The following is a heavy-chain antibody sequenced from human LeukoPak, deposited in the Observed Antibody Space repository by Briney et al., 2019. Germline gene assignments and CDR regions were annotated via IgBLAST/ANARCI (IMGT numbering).Heavy chain of an antibody. CDR2: IYYSGNT. CDR3: AREGSGNFDY. V-gene: IGHV4-59*01. D-gene: IGHD2-15*01. CDR1: GGSINSYS. Sequence: PSETLSLTCTVSGGSINSYSWSWIRQSPGKGLEWIGYIYYSGNTNYNPSLKSRVTISLDTSKNQFSLRLSSVTAADTAVYYCAREGSGNFDYWGQGTLVTVSS. J-gene: IGHJ4*02.